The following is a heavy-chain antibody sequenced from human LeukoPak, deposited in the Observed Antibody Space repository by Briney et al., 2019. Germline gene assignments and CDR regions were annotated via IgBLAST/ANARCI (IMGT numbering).Heavy chain of an antibody. CDR2: IYYSGST. D-gene: IGHD1-26*01. Sequence: PSETLSLTCTVSGGSISSSSYYWGWIRQPPGKGLEWIGSIYYSGSTYYNPSLKSRVTISVDTSKNQFPLKLTSVTAADTALYYCARTGGSFYFYYYMDVWGKGTTVTVSS. CDR1: GGSISSSSYY. V-gene: IGHV4-39*06. J-gene: IGHJ6*03. CDR3: ARTGGSFYFYYYMDV.